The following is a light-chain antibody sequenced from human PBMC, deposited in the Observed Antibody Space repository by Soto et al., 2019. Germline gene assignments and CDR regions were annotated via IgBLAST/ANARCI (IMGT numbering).Light chain of an antibody. CDR1: SSDVGGYNF. V-gene: IGLV2-8*01. Sequence: QSALTQPPSASGSPGQSVTISCTGTSSDVGGYNFVSWYHQYPGKAPKLMIYEVSKRPSGVPDRFSGSKSGNTASLTVSGLQAEDEADYYCSSYAGSDNYVFGTGTKLTVL. J-gene: IGLJ1*01. CDR3: SSYAGSDNYV. CDR2: EVS.